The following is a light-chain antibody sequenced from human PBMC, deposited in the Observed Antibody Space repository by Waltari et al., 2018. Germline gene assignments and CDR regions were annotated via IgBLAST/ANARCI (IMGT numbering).Light chain of an antibody. CDR1: ISDVGGYDY. CDR2: EVN. CDR3: SSYAGSNTVV. V-gene: IGLV2-8*01. Sequence: QSALTQPPSASGSPGQSVTISCTGTISDVGGYDYVSWYQQHPGKAPKVMIYEVNKRPSGVPDQFSGSKSGSTASLTVSGLQADDEAAYYCSSYAGSNTVVFGGGTKLTVL. J-gene: IGLJ2*01.